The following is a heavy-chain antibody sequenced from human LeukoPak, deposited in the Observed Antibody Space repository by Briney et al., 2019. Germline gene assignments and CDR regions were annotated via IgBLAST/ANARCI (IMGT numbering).Heavy chain of an antibody. CDR2: IYYGGGT. D-gene: IGHD6-19*01. CDR1: GFSVSDTY. V-gene: IGHV3-53*01. Sequence: PGGSLRLSCAVSGFSVSDTYMTWVRQAPGKGLEWVSVIYYGGGTFYADSVTGRFTISRDNSKNILYLQMKSLRAEDTAVYYCARAGGLRIAVAPIDCWGQGTQVTVSS. J-gene: IGHJ4*02. CDR3: ARAGGLRIAVAPIDC.